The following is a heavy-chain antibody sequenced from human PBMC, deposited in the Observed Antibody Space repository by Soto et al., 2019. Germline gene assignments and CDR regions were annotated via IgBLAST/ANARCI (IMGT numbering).Heavy chain of an antibody. CDR1: GGSISSYY. J-gene: IGHJ4*02. V-gene: IGHV4-59*08. CDR3: ARQKYYYDSSGYYAYYFDY. D-gene: IGHD3-22*01. CDR2: IYYSGST. Sequence: NPSETLSLTCTVSGGSISSYYWSWIRQPPGKGLEWIGYIYYSGSTNYNPSLKSRVTISVDTSKNQFSLKLSSVTAADTAVYYCARQKYYYDSSGYYAYYFDYWGQGTLVTVSS.